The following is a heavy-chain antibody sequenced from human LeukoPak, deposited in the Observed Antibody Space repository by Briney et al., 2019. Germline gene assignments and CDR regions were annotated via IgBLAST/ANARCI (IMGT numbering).Heavy chain of an antibody. J-gene: IGHJ4*02. Sequence: ASVKVSCKASGYTFTSYGISWVRQAPGQGLEWMGWISAYNGNTNYAQKLQGRVTMTTDTSTSTAYMELRSLRSDDTAVYYCARDLALTGDGFGEYYFDYWGQGTLVTVSS. V-gene: IGHV1-18*01. CDR2: ISAYNGNT. CDR1: GYTFTSYG. CDR3: ARDLALTGDGFGEYYFDY. D-gene: IGHD7-27*01.